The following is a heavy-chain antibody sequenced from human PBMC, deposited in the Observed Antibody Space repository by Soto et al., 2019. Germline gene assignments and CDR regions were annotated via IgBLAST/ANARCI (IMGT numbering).Heavy chain of an antibody. CDR3: ARQGYYDSSGYPLRWFDP. Sequence: QVQLVQSGAEVKKPGASVKVSCKASGYTFTSYGISWVRQAPGQGLEWMGWISAYNGNTNYAQKLQDRVTMTTDTSTSTAYMELRSLRSDDTAVYYCARQGYYDSSGYPLRWFDPWGQVTLVTVSS. CDR2: ISAYNGNT. V-gene: IGHV1-18*04. J-gene: IGHJ5*02. CDR1: GYTFTSYG. D-gene: IGHD3-22*01.